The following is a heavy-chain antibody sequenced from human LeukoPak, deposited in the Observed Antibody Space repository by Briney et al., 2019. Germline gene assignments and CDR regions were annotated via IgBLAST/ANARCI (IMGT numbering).Heavy chain of an antibody. V-gene: IGHV4-59*08. D-gene: IGHD2-2*02. J-gene: IGHJ4*02. CDR3: ARQGGYCSSTSCYTGSDY. CDR1: GGSISSYY. Sequence: QPSETLSLTCTVSGGSISSYYWSWIRQPPGKGLEWIGYIYYSGSTNYNPSLKSRVTISVDTSKNQFSLKLSSVTAADTAVYYCARQGGYCSSTSCYTGSDYWGQGTLVTVSS. CDR2: IYYSGST.